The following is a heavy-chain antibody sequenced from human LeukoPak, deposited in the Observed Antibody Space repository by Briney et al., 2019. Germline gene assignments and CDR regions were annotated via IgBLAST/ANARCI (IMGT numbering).Heavy chain of an antibody. CDR2: MKQDGREK. Sequence: GGSLRLSCVASGFIFSNYWMSWVRQVPGKGLEWVANMKQDGREKYLVDSVKGRFTISRDNAKNSVYLQMNSLTDEDTAVYYCARVRKYSGYYSWYFDLWGRGTLVTVSS. CDR1: GFIFSNYW. V-gene: IGHV3-7*01. CDR3: ARVRKYSGYYSWYFDL. D-gene: IGHD5-12*01. J-gene: IGHJ2*01.